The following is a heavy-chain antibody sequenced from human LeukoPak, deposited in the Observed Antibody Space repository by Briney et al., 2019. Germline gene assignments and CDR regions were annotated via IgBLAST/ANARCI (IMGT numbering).Heavy chain of an antibody. CDR2: ISAYNGNT. CDR3: ARELKGDYCSSTSCYTGNWFDP. D-gene: IGHD2-2*02. Sequence: GASVTVSFTASGYTFTSYGISWVRQAPGQGLEWMGWISAYNGNTNYAQKLQGRVTMTTDTSTSTAYMELRSLRSDDTAVYYCARELKGDYCSSTSCYTGNWFDPWGQGTLVTVSS. V-gene: IGHV1-18*01. J-gene: IGHJ5*02. CDR1: GYTFTSYG.